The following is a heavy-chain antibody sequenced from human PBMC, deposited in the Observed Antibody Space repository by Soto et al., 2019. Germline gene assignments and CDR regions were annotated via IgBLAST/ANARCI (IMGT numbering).Heavy chain of an antibody. J-gene: IGHJ4*02. V-gene: IGHV4-34*01. Sequence: SATTCLTCAVAGETFSGYYLSLFRTPPGKGLEYIGEINHSGSTNYNPSLKSRVTISVDTSKNQFSLKLSSVTAADTAVYYCAGGKEQLLKSFDCWGQGILVTVSS. D-gene: IGHD6-6*01. CDR3: AGGKEQLLKSFDC. CDR2: INHSGST. CDR1: GETFSGYY.